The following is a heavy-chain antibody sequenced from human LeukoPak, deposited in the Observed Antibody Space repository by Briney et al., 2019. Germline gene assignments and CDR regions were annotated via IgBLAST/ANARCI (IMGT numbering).Heavy chain of an antibody. CDR3: ARRHFGSGTYVDY. D-gene: IGHD3-10*01. CDR2: SNPNSGDT. Sequence: ASVKVSCKASGYTFTGYYMHWVRQAPGQGLEWMGWSNPNSGDTNYAQKFQGRVTMTTDTSMTTAYMELRRLRSDDTAVYYCARRHFGSGTYVDYWGRGTLVTVSS. J-gene: IGHJ4*02. V-gene: IGHV1-2*02. CDR1: GYTFTGYY.